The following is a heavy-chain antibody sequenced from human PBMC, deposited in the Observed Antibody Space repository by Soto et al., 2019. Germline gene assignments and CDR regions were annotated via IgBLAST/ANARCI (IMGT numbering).Heavy chain of an antibody. CDR1: GYSFTSYW. J-gene: IGHJ6*02. CDR3: EWLLDTAMVISDSVLWNKYYFYGMDV. D-gene: IGHD5-18*01. Sequence: GESLKISCKGSGYSFTSYWIGWVRQMPGKGLEWMGIIYPGDSDTRYSPSFQGQVTISADKSISTAYLQWSSLKASDTAMYYLEWLLDTAMVISDSVLWNKYYFYGMDVWGQGTTVTVSS. V-gene: IGHV5-51*01. CDR2: IYPGDSDT.